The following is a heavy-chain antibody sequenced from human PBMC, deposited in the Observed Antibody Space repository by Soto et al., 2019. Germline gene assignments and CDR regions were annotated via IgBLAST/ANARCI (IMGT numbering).Heavy chain of an antibody. J-gene: IGHJ6*02. CDR1: EYSFTQHY. V-gene: IGHV1-46*01. CDR2: INCRDDRP. D-gene: IGHD2-15*01. CDR3: VRVWSKYCSGGSWLGAMDV. Sequence: QMQLVQSGAEVKKPGASVKVSCKAPEYSFTQHYFHWVRQAPGQGLGWMGIINCRDDRPTYAPNFQGRVTMTRDTSKSAVYMEVNSLRSEDTAMYYCVRVWSKYCSGGSWLGAMDVWGQGTRVTVSS.